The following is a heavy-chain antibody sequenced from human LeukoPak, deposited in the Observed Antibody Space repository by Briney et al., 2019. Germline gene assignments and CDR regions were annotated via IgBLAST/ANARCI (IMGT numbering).Heavy chain of an antibody. Sequence: GGSLRLSCAASGFTFSSYGMHWVRQAPGKGLEWVAVISYDGSNKYYADSVKGRFTISRDNSKNTLYLQMNSLRAEDTAVYYCARDHYDSSGYSGYWGQGTLVTVSS. CDR1: GFTFSSYG. CDR3: ARDHYDSSGYSGY. D-gene: IGHD3-22*01. V-gene: IGHV3-30*03. CDR2: ISYDGSNK. J-gene: IGHJ4*02.